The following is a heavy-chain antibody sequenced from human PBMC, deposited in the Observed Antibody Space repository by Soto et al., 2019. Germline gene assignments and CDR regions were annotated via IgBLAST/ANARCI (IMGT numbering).Heavy chain of an antibody. CDR3: ARDPPNDKTQLDYGMDV. J-gene: IGHJ6*02. CDR2: ISARGGST. Sequence: EVQLLESGGGLGQGGGSLRLSCAASGFTFRSYTMNWVRQAPGKGLEWVSLISARGGSTYYADSVKGRFTISRDISKNTLYLQMNSLRAEDTGVYYCARDPPNDKTQLDYGMDVWGQGTAVTVSS. V-gene: IGHV3-23*01. CDR1: GFTFRSYT. D-gene: IGHD2-2*01.